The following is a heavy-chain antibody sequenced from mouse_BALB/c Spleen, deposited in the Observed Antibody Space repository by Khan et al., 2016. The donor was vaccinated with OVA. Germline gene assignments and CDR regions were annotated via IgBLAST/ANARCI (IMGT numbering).Heavy chain of an antibody. CDR1: GYTFTSYW. Sequence: VQLQQSGAELAKPGASVKMSCKASGYTFTSYWMHWVKQRPGQGLEWIGYINPSAGYTDYNQKFKDKATLPADKSSRTAYMQLNSLTSEESAVYYGARDRIDYWGQGTTLTVSS. J-gene: IGHJ2*01. CDR2: INPSAGYT. V-gene: IGHV1-7*01. CDR3: ARDRIDY.